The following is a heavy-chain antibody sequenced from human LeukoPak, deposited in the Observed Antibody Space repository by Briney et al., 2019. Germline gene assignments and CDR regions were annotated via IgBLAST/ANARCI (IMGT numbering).Heavy chain of an antibody. V-gene: IGHV1-2*02. CDR2: INPNSGDT. D-gene: IGHD6-25*01. J-gene: IGHJ4*02. Sequence: ASVKVSCKTSGYTFTAYYMHWVRQAPGQGLAWMGWINPNSGDTNYAQKFQDRVTMTRDTSISTAYMELTRLRSDDTAVYYCVPNPPYGSAHTGYFDYWGQGTLVTVSS. CDR3: VPNPPYGSAHTGYFDY. CDR1: GYTFTAYY.